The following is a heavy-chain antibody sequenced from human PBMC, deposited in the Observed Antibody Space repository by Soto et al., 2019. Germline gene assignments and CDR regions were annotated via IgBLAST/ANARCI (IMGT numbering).Heavy chain of an antibody. D-gene: IGHD3-10*01. CDR2: IWYDGSNK. Sequence: PGGSLRLSCAASGFTFSSYGMHWVRQAPGKGLEWVAVIWYDGSNKYYADSVKGRFTISRDNSKNTLYLQMNSLRAEDTAVYYCARDSSPKMVRLSYGMDVWGQGTTVTVSS. J-gene: IGHJ6*02. CDR1: GFTFSSYG. CDR3: ARDSSPKMVRLSYGMDV. V-gene: IGHV3-33*01.